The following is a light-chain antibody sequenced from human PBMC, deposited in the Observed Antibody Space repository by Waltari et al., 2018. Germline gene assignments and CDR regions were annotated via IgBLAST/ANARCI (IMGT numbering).Light chain of an antibody. J-gene: IGKJ4*01. Sequence: IVMTQSPATLSVSPGERATLSCRTSQSVSSNLAWYQQKPGQAPRRLIYSPSTRATGIPARFSGSGSETEFSLTIRSMQSEDFAVYYCQHYNNWLSFGGGTKVEIK. CDR3: QHYNNWLS. CDR1: QSVSSN. V-gene: IGKV3-15*01. CDR2: SPS.